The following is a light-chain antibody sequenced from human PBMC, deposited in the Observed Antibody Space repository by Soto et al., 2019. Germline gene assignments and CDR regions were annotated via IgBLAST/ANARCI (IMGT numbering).Light chain of an antibody. CDR3: QQYNNWPWT. CDR1: ESISCT. V-gene: IGKV3-15*01. Sequence: VLMAQSPATLSASPGGRATLSCRASESISCTLAWCQQKPGQAPRLLIYGACTRASSFPARFSGSGSGTDFTLTISSLQSEDFAAYYCQQYNNWPWTFGQGAK. J-gene: IGKJ1*01. CDR2: GAC.